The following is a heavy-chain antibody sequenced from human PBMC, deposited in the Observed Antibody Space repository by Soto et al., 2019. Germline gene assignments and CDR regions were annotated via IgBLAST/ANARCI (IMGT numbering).Heavy chain of an antibody. CDR1: GGSFSSTP. J-gene: IGHJ1*01. V-gene: IGHV1-69*15. CDR3: AASGAKMSGPFQT. Sequence: QVQLVQSGAEVKKPGSSVKVSCKTSGGSFSSTPFAWVRQARGQGLEWMGSIVPIFDTSHFAQTFQGRATIIVDESMTTVYMELSSLRYDDTAVYYCAASGAKMSGPFQTWGQGTLVIVST. CDR2: IVPIFDTS. D-gene: IGHD3-3*01.